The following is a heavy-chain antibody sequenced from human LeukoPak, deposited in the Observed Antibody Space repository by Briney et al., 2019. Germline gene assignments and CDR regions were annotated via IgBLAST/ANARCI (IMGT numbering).Heavy chain of an antibody. CDR2: ISAYNGNT. CDR3: ARGRRLYDGRDYYYYMDV. CDR1: GYTFTSYG. V-gene: IGHV1-18*01. J-gene: IGHJ6*03. D-gene: IGHD3-22*01. Sequence: ASVKVSCKASGYTFTSYGISWVRQAPGQGLEWMGWISAYNGNTNYAQKFQGRVTITADESTSTAYMELSSLRSEDTAVYYCARGRRLYDGRDYYYYMDVWGKGTTVTISS.